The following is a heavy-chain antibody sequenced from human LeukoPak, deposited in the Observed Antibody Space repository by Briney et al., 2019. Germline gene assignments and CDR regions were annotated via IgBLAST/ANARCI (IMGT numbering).Heavy chain of an antibody. J-gene: IGHJ3*01. CDR2: IYSDNT. CDR3: AKGRITMVRGVITN. Sequence: GGSLRLSCAASGFTFSSYAMHWVRQAPGKGLEWVSFIYSDNTHYSDSVKGRFTISRDNSKNTLYLQMNSLRAEDTAVYYCAKGRITMVRGVITNWGQGTMVTVSS. V-gene: IGHV3-23*05. D-gene: IGHD3-10*01. CDR1: GFTFSSYA.